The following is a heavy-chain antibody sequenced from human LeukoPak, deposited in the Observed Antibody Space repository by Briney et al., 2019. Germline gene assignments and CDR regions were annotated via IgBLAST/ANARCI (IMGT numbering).Heavy chain of an antibody. V-gene: IGHV4-61*01. CDR2: IFYSGRT. CDR3: ARDMDSGPDFFDY. J-gene: IGHJ4*02. D-gene: IGHD1-26*01. CDR1: GGSISSSSYY. Sequence: SETLPLTCTVSGGSISSSSYYWGWIRQPPGKGLEWIGYIFYSGRTSYDPSLKSRVTLSVDTSKNWFSLRLTSVTAADTAVYYCARDMDSGPDFFDYWGLGTLVTVSS.